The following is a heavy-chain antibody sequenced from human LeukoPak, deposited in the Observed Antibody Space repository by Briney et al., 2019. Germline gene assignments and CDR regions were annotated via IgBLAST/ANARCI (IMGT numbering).Heavy chain of an antibody. CDR1: GGSISSGSYY. CDR2: IYYSGST. V-gene: IGHV4-61*01. Sequence: SETLSLTCTVSGGSISSGSYYWSWIRQPPGKGLEWIGYIYYSGSTNYNPSLKSRVTISVDTSKNQFSLKLSSVTAADTAVYYCARDLLPMTKAGVVNDWGQGSLVIVSA. D-gene: IGHD3-3*01. CDR3: ARDLLPMTKAGVVND. J-gene: IGHJ4*02.